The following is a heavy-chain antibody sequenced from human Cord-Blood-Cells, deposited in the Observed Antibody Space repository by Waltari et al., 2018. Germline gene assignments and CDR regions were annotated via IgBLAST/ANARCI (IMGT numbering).Heavy chain of an antibody. D-gene: IGHD3-9*01. V-gene: IGHV4-61*01. Sequence: QVQLQESGPGLVKPSETLSLTCTVSGGSVSSGSYYWSWIRQPPGKGLEWIGYIYYSGSTNYNPSLKSRVTISVDTSKNQFSLKLSSVTAADTAVYYCARERVGYFDWSFDCWGQGTLVTVSS. CDR3: ARERVGYFDWSFDC. CDR2: IYYSGST. CDR1: GGSVSSGSYY. J-gene: IGHJ4*02.